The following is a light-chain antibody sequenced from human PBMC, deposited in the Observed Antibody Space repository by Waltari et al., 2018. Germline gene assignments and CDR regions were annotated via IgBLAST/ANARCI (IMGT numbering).Light chain of an antibody. Sequence: QSALTQPASVSGSPGQSITISCTGTSRDVGRYNLVSWYQQHPGKATKLLIYEVSKWPSGVSNRFSGSKSGNTASLTISGLQAEDEADYYCCSYAGSSTLLFGGGTKVTVL. CDR3: CSYAGSSTLL. CDR2: EVS. V-gene: IGLV2-23*01. CDR1: SRDVGRYNL. J-gene: IGLJ2*01.